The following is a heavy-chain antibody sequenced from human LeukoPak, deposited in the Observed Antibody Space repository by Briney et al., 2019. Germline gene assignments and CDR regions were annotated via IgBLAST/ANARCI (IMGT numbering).Heavy chain of an antibody. CDR1: GFTFSSYG. CDR2: IWYDGSNK. D-gene: IGHD2/OR15-2a*01. V-gene: IGHV3-33*06. CDR3: AKRGVLPTIKTFDS. J-gene: IGHJ4*02. Sequence: PGGSLRLSCAASGFTFSSYGMHWVRQAPGKGLEWVAVIWYDGSNKYYADSVKGRFTISRDNSKNTLYLQMNSLRAEDTAVYYCAKRGVLPTIKTFDSWGQGALVTVSS.